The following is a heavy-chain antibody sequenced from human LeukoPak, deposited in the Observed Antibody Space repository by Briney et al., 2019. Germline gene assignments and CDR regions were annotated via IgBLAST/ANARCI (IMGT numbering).Heavy chain of an antibody. V-gene: IGHV3-30-3*02. D-gene: IGHD5-12*01. J-gene: IGHJ4*02. CDR3: AKNWPYSGTIGY. CDR2: ISYDGSNK. CDR1: GFTFSSYA. Sequence: PGGSLRLSCAASGFTFSSYAMHWVRQAPGKGLEWVAVISYDGSNKYYADSVKGRFTISRDNSKNTLYLQMNSLRAEDTAVYYCAKNWPYSGTIGYWGQGTLVTVSS.